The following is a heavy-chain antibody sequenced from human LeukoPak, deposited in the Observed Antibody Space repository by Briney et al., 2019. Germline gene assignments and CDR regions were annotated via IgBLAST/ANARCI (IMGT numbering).Heavy chain of an antibody. D-gene: IGHD3-10*01. V-gene: IGHV4-39*01. J-gene: IGHJ4*02. CDR2: IYYSGST. CDR3: ARSSITMVRGIIN. CDR1: GGSISSSSYY. Sequence: SXTLSLTCTVSGGSISSSSYYWGWIRQPPGKGLEWIGSIYYSGSTYYNPSLKSRVTISVDTSKNQFSLKLSSVTAADTAVYYCARSSITMVRGIINWGQGTLVTVSS.